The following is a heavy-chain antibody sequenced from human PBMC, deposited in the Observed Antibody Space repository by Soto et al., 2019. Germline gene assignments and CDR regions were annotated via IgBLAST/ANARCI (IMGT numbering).Heavy chain of an antibody. CDR2: IWHDGSNK. CDR1: GFTFSSYG. J-gene: IGHJ4*02. D-gene: IGHD3-10*01. Sequence: QVQLVESGGGVVQPGRSLRLSCAASGFTFSSYGMHWVRQAPGKGLEWVAVIWHDGSNKYYADSVKGRFTISRDNSQNTLYLQMNSLRAEDTAVYYCARDRDGYIDYWGQGTLVTVSS. V-gene: IGHV3-33*01. CDR3: ARDRDGYIDY.